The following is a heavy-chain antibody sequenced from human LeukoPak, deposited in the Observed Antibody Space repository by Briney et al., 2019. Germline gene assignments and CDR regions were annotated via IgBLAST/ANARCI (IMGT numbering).Heavy chain of an antibody. D-gene: IGHD3-10*01. J-gene: IGHJ6*02. CDR2: INPSGGST. CDR1: GYTFTSYY. Sequence: GASVKVSCKASGYTFTSYYMHWVRQAPGQGLEWMGIINPSGGSTSYAQKFQGRVTMTRDTSTSTVYMELSSLRSEDTAVYYCARDQKTMVRGVAQDYYYGMDVWGQGTTVTVSS. CDR3: ARDQKTMVRGVAQDYYYGMDV. V-gene: IGHV1-46*01.